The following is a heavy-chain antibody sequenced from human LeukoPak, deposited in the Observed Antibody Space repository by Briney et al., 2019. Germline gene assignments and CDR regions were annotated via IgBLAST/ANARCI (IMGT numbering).Heavy chain of an antibody. CDR3: ARLAEARWFDP. CDR2: IYTSGST. CDR1: GGSISSYY. J-gene: IGHJ5*02. V-gene: IGHV4-4*09. Sequence: SETLSLTCTVSGGSISSYYWSWIRQPPGKGLGWIGYIYTSGSTNYDPSLKSRVTISVDTSKNQFSLKLSSVTAADTVVYYCARLAEARWFDPWGKGTLVTVSS.